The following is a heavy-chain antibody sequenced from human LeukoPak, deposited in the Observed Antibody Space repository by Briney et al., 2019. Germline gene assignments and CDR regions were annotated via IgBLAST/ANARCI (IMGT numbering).Heavy chain of an antibody. D-gene: IGHD3-10*01. Sequence: SETLSLTCTVSGGSISSYYWSWIRQPPGKGLEWIGYIYYSGSTNYNPSLKSRVTISVDTSKNQFSLKLSSVTAADTAVYYCARHVYRNYYDAFDIWGQGTMVTVSS. CDR3: ARHVYRNYYDAFDI. J-gene: IGHJ3*02. V-gene: IGHV4-59*08. CDR1: GGSISSYY. CDR2: IYYSGST.